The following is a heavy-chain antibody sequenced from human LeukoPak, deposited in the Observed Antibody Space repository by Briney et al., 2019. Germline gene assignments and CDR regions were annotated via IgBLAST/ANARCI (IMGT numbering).Heavy chain of an antibody. CDR1: GFTFSSYG. CDR2: ISYDGSNK. D-gene: IGHD3-10*01. V-gene: IGHV3-30*18. CDR3: AKSRGYGSGTHPNWFDP. J-gene: IGHJ5*02. Sequence: PGGSLRLSCAASGFTFSSYGMHWVRQAPGKGLEWVAVISYDGSNKYYADSVKGRFTISRDNSKNTLYLQMNSLRAEDTAVYYCAKSRGYGSGTHPNWFDPWGQGTLVTVSS.